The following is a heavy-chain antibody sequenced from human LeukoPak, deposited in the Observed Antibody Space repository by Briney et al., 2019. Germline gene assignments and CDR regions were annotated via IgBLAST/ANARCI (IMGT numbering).Heavy chain of an antibody. Sequence: GGSLRLSCAASGFTFSNYGMHWVRQAPGKGLAWVAFIRYDGSNKSYADSVKGRFTISRDNSKNTLYLQMNSLRLEDTAVYYCARGARGSGWRVFDIWGQGTMVTVSS. CDR2: IRYDGSNK. J-gene: IGHJ3*02. CDR1: GFTFSNYG. CDR3: ARGARGSGWRVFDI. V-gene: IGHV3-30*02. D-gene: IGHD6-19*01.